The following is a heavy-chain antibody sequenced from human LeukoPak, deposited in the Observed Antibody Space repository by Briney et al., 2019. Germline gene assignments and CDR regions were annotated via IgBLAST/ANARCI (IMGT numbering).Heavy chain of an antibody. J-gene: IGHJ4*02. CDR3: AHASIAVAATGLDY. CDR1: GFSLSTSGVG. D-gene: IGHD6-19*01. V-gene: IGHV2-5*02. Sequence: SGPTLVKPTQTLTLTCTFSGFSLSTSGVGVGWISQAPGKALEWLALIYWDDDKRYSPSLQSKLTINKDTSKNKVVLTMPNMDHVDTATYYRAHASIAVAATGLDYWGQGTLVTVYS. CDR2: IYWDDDK.